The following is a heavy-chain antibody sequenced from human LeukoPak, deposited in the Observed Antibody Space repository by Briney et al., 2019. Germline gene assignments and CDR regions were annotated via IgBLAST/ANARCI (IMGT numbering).Heavy chain of an antibody. D-gene: IGHD3-10*01. Sequence: GGSLRLSCAASGFTFSSHWMTWIRQAPGKGLEWVASIKKDVGEKFYVDSVKGRFTISRDNAKNSLYLHMNSLGVEDTAVYYCARGPPYGSRSDYFDYWGQGTLVTVSS. J-gene: IGHJ4*02. CDR1: GFTFSSHW. CDR2: IKKDVGEK. V-gene: IGHV3-7*01. CDR3: ARGPPYGSRSDYFDY.